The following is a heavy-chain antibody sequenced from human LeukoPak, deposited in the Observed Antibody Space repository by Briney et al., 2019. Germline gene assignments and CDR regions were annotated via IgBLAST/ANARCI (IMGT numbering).Heavy chain of an antibody. CDR1: GFTFSSYW. Sequence: GGSLRPSCAASGFTFSSYWMSWVRQAPGKGLEWVANIKQDGSEKYYVDSVKGRFTISRDNAKNSLYLQMNSLRAEDTAVYYCARDRSAYDSSGYPFDYWGKGTLVTVSS. D-gene: IGHD3-22*01. J-gene: IGHJ4*02. CDR2: IKQDGSEK. V-gene: IGHV3-7*01. CDR3: ARDRSAYDSSGYPFDY.